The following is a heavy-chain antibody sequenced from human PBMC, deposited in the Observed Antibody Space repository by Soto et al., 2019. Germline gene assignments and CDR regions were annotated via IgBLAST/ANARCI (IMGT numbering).Heavy chain of an antibody. D-gene: IGHD3-22*01. CDR3: AKEGYDSSGYYPLRFDY. V-gene: IGHV3-30*18. CDR1: GFTFSSYG. Sequence: PGGSLRLSCAASGFTFSSYGMHWVRQAPGKGLEWVAVISYDGSNKYYADSVKGRFTISRDNSKNTLYLQMNSLRAEDTAVYYCAKEGYDSSGYYPLRFDYWGQGTLVTVSS. J-gene: IGHJ4*02. CDR2: ISYDGSNK.